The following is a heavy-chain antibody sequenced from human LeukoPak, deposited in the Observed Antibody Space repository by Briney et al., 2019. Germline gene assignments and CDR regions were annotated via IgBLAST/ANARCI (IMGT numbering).Heavy chain of an antibody. CDR2: IYYSGST. D-gene: IGHD3-10*01. J-gene: IGHJ5*02. CDR1: GGSISSSSYY. V-gene: IGHV4-39*07. Sequence: PSETLSLTCTVSGGSISSSSYYWGWIRQPPGKGLEWIGSIYYSGSTYYNPSLKSRVTISVDTSKNQFSLKLSSVTAADTAVYYCARGGLWFGDYWFDPWGQGTLVTVSS. CDR3: ARGGLWFGDYWFDP.